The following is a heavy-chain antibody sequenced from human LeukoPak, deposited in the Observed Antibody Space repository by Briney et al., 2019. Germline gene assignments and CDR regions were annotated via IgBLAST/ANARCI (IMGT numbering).Heavy chain of an antibody. CDR2: IYYSGST. CDR1: GGSISSSSYY. J-gene: IGHJ4*02. V-gene: IGHV4-39*07. CDR3: ASTSDYFDY. Sequence: PSETLSLTCTVSGGSISSSSYYWGWIRQPPGKGLEWIGSIYYSGSTYYNPSLKSRVTISVDTSKNQFSLKLSSVTAADTAVYYCASTSDYFDYWGQGTLVTVSS.